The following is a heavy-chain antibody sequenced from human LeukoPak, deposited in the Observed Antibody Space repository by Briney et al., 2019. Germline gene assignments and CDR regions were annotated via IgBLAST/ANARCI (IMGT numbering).Heavy chain of an antibody. Sequence: PGGSLRLSCAASGFTFSGYSMNWVRQAPGKGLEWVAVISYDGSNKYYADSVKGRFTISRDNSKNTLYLQMNSLRAEDTAVYYCARGGPTMIVVVIKSHFDYWGQGTLVTVSS. CDR2: ISYDGSNK. V-gene: IGHV3-30*03. CDR3: ARGGPTMIVVVIKSHFDY. CDR1: GFTFSGYS. J-gene: IGHJ4*02. D-gene: IGHD3-22*01.